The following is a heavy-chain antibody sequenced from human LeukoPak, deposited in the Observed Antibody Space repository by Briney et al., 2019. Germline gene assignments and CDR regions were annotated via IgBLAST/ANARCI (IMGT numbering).Heavy chain of an antibody. Sequence: SETLSLTCTVSGGSISSYYWSWIRQPPGKGLEWIGYIYYSGSTTYNPSLKSRVPISVNTSKNQFSLKLSSVTAADTAVYYCASGQQLVPNWFDPWGQGTLVTVSS. V-gene: IGHV4-59*01. J-gene: IGHJ5*02. CDR2: IYYSGST. CDR3: ASGQQLVPNWFDP. D-gene: IGHD6-13*01. CDR1: GGSISSYY.